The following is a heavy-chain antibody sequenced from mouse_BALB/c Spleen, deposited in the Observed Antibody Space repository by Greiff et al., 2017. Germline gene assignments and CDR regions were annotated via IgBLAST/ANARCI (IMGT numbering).Heavy chain of an antibody. J-gene: IGHJ3*01. D-gene: IGHD2-2*01. CDR2: IYYSGTI. Sequence: EVQLQQSGPGLVKPSQTVSLTCTVTGISITTGNYRWSWIRQFPGNKLEWIGYIYYSGTITYNPSLTSRTTITRDTSKNQFFLEMNSLTAEDTATYYCARGGYGAWFAYWGQGTLVTVSA. CDR3: ARGGYGAWFAY. V-gene: IGHV3-5*02. CDR1: GISITTGNYR.